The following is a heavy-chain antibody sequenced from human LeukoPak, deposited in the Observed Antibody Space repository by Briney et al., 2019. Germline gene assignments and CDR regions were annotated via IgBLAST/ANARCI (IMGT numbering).Heavy chain of an antibody. V-gene: IGHV3-33*01. CDR1: GFTFSSYG. Sequence: GWSLRLSCAASGFTFSSYGMHWVRQAPGKGLEWVAVIWYDGSNKYYADSAKGRFTISRDNSKNTLYLQMNSLRAEDTAVYYCARGGPVPAAGGYFDYWGQGTLVTVSS. CDR2: IWYDGSNK. D-gene: IGHD2-2*01. CDR3: ARGGPVPAAGGYFDY. J-gene: IGHJ4*02.